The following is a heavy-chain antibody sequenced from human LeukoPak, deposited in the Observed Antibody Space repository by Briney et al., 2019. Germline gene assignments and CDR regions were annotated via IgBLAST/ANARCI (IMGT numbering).Heavy chain of an antibody. J-gene: IGHJ4*02. D-gene: IGHD3-10*01. Sequence: GASVKVSCKASGYTFTSYDINWVRQATGQGLEWMGWMNPNSGNTGYAQKFQGRVTMTTDTSTSTAYMELRSLRSDDTAVYYCARDTMVRGVGGDYWGQGTLSPSPQ. CDR1: GYTFTSYD. CDR2: MNPNSGNT. CDR3: ARDTMVRGVGGDY. V-gene: IGHV1-8*02.